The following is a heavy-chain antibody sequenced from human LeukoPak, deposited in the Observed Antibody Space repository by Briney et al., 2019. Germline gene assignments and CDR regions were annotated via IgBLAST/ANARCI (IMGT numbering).Heavy chain of an antibody. CDR1: AFTFSSYG. V-gene: IGHV3-23*01. CDR2: ISGSGGST. Sequence: GGSLRLSCAAPAFTFSSYGMSWVRQAPGKGLEWVSAISGSGGSTYYADSVKGRFTISRDNSKNTLYLQMISLRAEDTAVYYCAKDGIVVVPAAIEPSDYYYYYYMDVWGKGTTVTISS. D-gene: IGHD2-2*02. J-gene: IGHJ6*03. CDR3: AKDGIVVVPAAIEPSDYYYYYYMDV.